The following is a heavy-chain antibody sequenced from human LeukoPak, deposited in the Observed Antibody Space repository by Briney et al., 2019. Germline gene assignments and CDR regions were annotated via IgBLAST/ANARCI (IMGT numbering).Heavy chain of an antibody. D-gene: IGHD4-11*01. CDR3: TAGLGKTDDDS. CDR1: GLIFNNAR. J-gene: IGHJ4*02. V-gene: IGHV3-15*01. CDR2: VRTTAEGETT. Sequence: GGSLRLSCEGSGLIFNNARMSWIRQAPGKGLEWVGRVRTTAEGETTDYAPPVRGRFTISRDDSKSTVYLQMNSLETEDTAIYYCTAGLGKTDDDSWGQGTLVTVSS.